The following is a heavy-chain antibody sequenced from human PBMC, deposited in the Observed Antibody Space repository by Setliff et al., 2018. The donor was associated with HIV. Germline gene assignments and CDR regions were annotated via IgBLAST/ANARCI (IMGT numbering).Heavy chain of an antibody. J-gene: IGHJ4*02. CDR3: ARAYNVYDYRSDSSGYDY. CDR2: IWNAGSEK. CDR1: GFNFDIFA. Sequence: LSCAASGFNFDIFAMHWVRQAPGKGLEWVAAIWNAGSEKYYADSVKGRFIASTDNAKNSLFLQMNSLKAEDTAVHYCARAYNVYDYRSDSSGYDYWGQGTLVTVSS. V-gene: IGHV3-33*03. D-gene: IGHD3-22*01.